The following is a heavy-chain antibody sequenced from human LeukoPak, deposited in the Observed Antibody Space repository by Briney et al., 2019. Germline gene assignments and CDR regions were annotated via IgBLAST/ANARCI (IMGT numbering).Heavy chain of an antibody. CDR3: ARRLWSGHFYDY. Sequence: SETLSLTCTVSGGSISSYYWSWIRQPPGKGLEWIGYIYYSGSTNYNPSLKSRVTISVDTSKNQFSLKLSSVTAADTAVYYCARRLWSGHFYDYWGQGTLVTVSS. D-gene: IGHD2-8*02. CDR2: IYYSGST. CDR1: GGSISSYY. V-gene: IGHV4-59*01. J-gene: IGHJ4*02.